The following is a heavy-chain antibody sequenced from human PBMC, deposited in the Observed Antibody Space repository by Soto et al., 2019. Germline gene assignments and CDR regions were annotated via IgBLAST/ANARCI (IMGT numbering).Heavy chain of an antibody. V-gene: IGHV4-34*01. CDR3: GRLEGLATISYYFDY. J-gene: IGHJ4*02. Sequence: SETLYLTCAVYGWSFSGYYWSWIRQPPGKGLEWIGEINHSGSTNYNPSLKSRVTISVDTSKNQFSLKLMSLSAADTAVYYCGRLEGLATISYYFDYWGQGALVTVSS. D-gene: IGHD3-9*01. CDR1: GWSFSGYY. CDR2: INHSGST.